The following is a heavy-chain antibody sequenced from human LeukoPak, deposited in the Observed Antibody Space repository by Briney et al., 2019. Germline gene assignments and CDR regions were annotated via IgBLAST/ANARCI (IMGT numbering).Heavy chain of an antibody. CDR2: IRSKANSYAT. D-gene: IGHD3-10*01. J-gene: IGHJ4*02. CDR3: AKDPLSSRLLWFGELPNY. CDR1: GFTFSDSG. Sequence: GGSLRLSCAASGFTFSDSGMHWVRQASGKGLEWVGRIRSKANSYATAYAASVKGRFTISRDDSKNTAYLQMNSLRAEDTAVYYCAKDPLSSRLLWFGELPNYWGQGTLVTVSS. V-gene: IGHV3-73*01.